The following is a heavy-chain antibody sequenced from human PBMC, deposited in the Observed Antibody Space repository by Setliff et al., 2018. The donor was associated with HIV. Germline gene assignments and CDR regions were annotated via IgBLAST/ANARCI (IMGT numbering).Heavy chain of an antibody. Sequence: VSCKASGGTFSSYAISWVRQAPGQGLEWMGRIIPIFGTANYAQKFQGRVTITADKSTSTAYMELSSLRSEDTAVYYCARRAAGGSSPNDYMDVWGKGTTVTVSS. CDR1: GGTFSSYA. D-gene: IGHD6-6*01. CDR2: IIPIFGTA. CDR3: ARRAAGGSSPNDYMDV. V-gene: IGHV1-69*06. J-gene: IGHJ6*03.